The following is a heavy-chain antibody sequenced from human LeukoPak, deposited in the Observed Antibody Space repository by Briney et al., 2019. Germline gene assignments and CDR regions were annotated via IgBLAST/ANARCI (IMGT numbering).Heavy chain of an antibody. CDR1: GYTFTSYG. CDR2: ISAYNGNT. J-gene: IGHJ6*03. D-gene: IGHD3-3*01. V-gene: IGHV1-18*01. CDR3: ARDIPYFGVVPYYYYYMDV. Sequence: GASVKVSCKASGYTFTSYGISWVRQAPGQGLEWMGWISAYNGNTNYAQKLQGRVTMTTDTSTSTAYMELRSLRSDDTAVYYCARDIPYFGVVPYYYYYMDVWVKGTTVTVSS.